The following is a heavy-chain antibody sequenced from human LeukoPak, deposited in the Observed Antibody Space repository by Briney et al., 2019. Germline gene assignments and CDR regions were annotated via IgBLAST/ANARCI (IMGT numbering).Heavy chain of an antibody. Sequence: SETLSLTCAVYGGSFSGYYWSWIRQPPGKGLEWIGEINHSGSTNYNPSLKSRVTISVDTSKNQFSLKLSSVTAADTAVYYCARRLVRWLQLRWFDPWGQGTLVTVSS. CDR1: GGSFSGYY. D-gene: IGHD5-24*01. J-gene: IGHJ5*02. CDR2: INHSGST. CDR3: ARRLVRWLQLRWFDP. V-gene: IGHV4-34*01.